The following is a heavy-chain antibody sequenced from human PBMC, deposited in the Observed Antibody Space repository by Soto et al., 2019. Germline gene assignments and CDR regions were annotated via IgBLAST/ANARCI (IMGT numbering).Heavy chain of an antibody. CDR3: ARVGDYGAFDI. CDR2: IYYSGST. J-gene: IGHJ3*02. D-gene: IGHD4-17*01. CDR1: GGSISSYY. Sequence: PSETLSLTCTVYGGSISSYYWSWIRQPPGKGLEWIGYIYYSGSTNYNPSLKSRVTILVDTSKNQFSLKLSSVTAADTAVYYCARVGDYGAFDIWGQGTMVTVSS. V-gene: IGHV4-59*01.